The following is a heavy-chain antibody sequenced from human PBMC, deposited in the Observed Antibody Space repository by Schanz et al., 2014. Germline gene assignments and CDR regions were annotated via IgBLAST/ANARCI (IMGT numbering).Heavy chain of an antibody. J-gene: IGHJ5*02. CDR1: GFTFSDYS. V-gene: IGHV3-7*02. CDR2: IKEDGSVK. D-gene: IGHD1-1*01. Sequence: EVQLVESGGGLVQPGGSLRLSCTASGFTFSDYSMNWVRQAPGKGLEWVANIKEDGSVKDYVDSVKGRFTISRDNAKNSLFLQMNSLRPEDTAVYYCARGRVLESWGQGTLVTVSS. CDR3: ARGRVLES.